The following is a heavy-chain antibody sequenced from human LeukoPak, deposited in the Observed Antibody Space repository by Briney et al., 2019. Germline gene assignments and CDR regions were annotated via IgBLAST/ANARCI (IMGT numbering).Heavy chain of an antibody. Sequence: SETLSLTCAVFGGSFSGYYWSWIRQPPGKGLEWIGEINHSGSINYNSSLKSRVTISVDTSKNQFSLKLSSVTAADTAVYYCARDYDVLTAYPPTQLFDPWGQGTLVTVSS. CDR2: INHSGSI. J-gene: IGHJ5*02. CDR1: GGSFSGYY. CDR3: ARDYDVLTAYPPTQLFDP. V-gene: IGHV4-34*01. D-gene: IGHD3-9*01.